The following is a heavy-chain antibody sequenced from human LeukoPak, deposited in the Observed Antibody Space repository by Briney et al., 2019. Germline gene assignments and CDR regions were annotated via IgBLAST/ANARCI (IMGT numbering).Heavy chain of an antibody. D-gene: IGHD3-16*01. Sequence: PGGSLRLSCAASGFTFSTYNMNWVRQAPGKGLEWVSSISSSSSYIYYADSVKGRFTISRDNAKNSLYLQMNSLRAEDTAVYYCARAEGGGKIDYWGQGTLVTVSS. J-gene: IGHJ4*02. CDR3: ARAEGGGKIDY. CDR1: GFTFSTYN. V-gene: IGHV3-21*01. CDR2: ISSSSSYI.